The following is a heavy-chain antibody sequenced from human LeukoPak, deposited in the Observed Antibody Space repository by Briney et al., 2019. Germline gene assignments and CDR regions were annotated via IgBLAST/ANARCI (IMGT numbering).Heavy chain of an antibody. CDR2: MNPNSANT. Sequence: ASVKVSCKASGYTFTSYDINWVRQAPGQGLEWMGWMNPNSANTGYAQKLQGRVTMTRNTSISTAYMELSSLRSEDTAAYSCARVPSGGNKFDTWGQGPLVTVSS. J-gene: IGHJ5*02. CDR3: ARVPSGGNKFDT. CDR1: GYTFTSYD. V-gene: IGHV1-8*01. D-gene: IGHD6-25*01.